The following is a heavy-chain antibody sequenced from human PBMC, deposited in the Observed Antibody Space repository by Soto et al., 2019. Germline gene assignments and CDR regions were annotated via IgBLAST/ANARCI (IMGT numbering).Heavy chain of an antibody. CDR3: ARAYSDAFDI. J-gene: IGHJ3*02. D-gene: IGHD2-15*01. CDR1: CFTFSDYY. Sequence: GGSLRLSCAASCFTFSDYYMTWIRQAPGKGLEWVAYISSSGSGIYYPDSVKGRFTISRDNAQNSLYLQMSSLRAEDTAVYYCARAYSDAFDIWGQGTMVTVSS. CDR2: ISSSGSGI. V-gene: IGHV3-11*01.